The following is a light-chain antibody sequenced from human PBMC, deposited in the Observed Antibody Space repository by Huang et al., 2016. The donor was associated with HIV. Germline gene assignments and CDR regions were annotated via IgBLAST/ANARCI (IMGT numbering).Light chain of an antibody. CDR3: QQYNKWPPLT. J-gene: IGKJ3*01. Sequence: EIVMTQSPATLSVSPGERATLSCRASQSVSSNLAWYQQKPGQAPRLLIYGASIRATMIPARFSGSGSGTEFTLTISSLQSEDFAVYYCQQYNKWPPLTFGPGTNVDIK. CDR1: QSVSSN. CDR2: GAS. V-gene: IGKV3-15*01.